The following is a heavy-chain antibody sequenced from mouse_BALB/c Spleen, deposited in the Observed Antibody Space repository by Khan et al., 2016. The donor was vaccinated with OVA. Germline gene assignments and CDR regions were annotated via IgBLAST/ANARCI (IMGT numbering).Heavy chain of an antibody. CDR2: IDPINGNT. J-gene: IGHJ3*01. V-gene: IGHV14-3*02. CDR3: TRPNWFVY. Sequence: VQLQQSGAELVKPGASVKLSCTASGFNIKDTYMHWVKQRPEQGLEWIGRIDPINGNTKYDPKFQDKATLTADTSSNTASLQLSSLTSEDTAVYYCTRPNWFVYWGQGTLVTVPA. CDR1: GFNIKDTY.